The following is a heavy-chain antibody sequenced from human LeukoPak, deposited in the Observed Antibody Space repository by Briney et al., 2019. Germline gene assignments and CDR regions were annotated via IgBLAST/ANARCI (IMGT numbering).Heavy chain of an antibody. V-gene: IGHV1-18*01. D-gene: IGHD2-21*02. Sequence: ASVKVSCKASGYTFTSCGISWVRQAPGQGLEWMGWISAYNGNTNYAQKLQGRVTMTTDTSTSTAYMELRSLRSDDTAVYYCAREGSYCGGDCYYYYYYMDVWGKGTTVTISS. CDR1: GYTFTSCG. CDR3: AREGSYCGGDCYYYYYYMDV. J-gene: IGHJ6*03. CDR2: ISAYNGNT.